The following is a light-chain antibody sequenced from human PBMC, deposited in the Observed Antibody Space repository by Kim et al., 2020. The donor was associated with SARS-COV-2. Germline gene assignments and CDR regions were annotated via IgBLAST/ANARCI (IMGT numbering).Light chain of an antibody. J-gene: IGLJ3*02. CDR2: DND. V-gene: IGLV1-51*01. CDR3: GTWDSSLSAGGV. Sequence: KVTISGSGSRSNIGINSVSWYQHLPGIAPKLLIYDNDKRPSGIPDRFSGSKSGTSATLDITGLQTGDEADYYCGTWDSSLSAGGVFGGGTKLTVL. CDR1: RSNIGINS.